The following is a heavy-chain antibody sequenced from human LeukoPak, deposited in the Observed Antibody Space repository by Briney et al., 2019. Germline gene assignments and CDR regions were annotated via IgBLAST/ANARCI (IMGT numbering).Heavy chain of an antibody. CDR3: ARAGGYCGRISCPYYIDY. CDR1: GYTFTSYD. V-gene: IGHV1-8*01. J-gene: IGHJ4*02. CDR2: MNPNSGNT. Sequence: ASVKLSCKASGYTFTSYDINWVRQPTGQGLEWMGWMNPNSGNTGYAQKFQGRVTMTRNTSISTAYMALSSLRSEHTAVYYCARAGGYCGRISCPYYIDYWGEGCLVAVSS. D-gene: IGHD2-15*01.